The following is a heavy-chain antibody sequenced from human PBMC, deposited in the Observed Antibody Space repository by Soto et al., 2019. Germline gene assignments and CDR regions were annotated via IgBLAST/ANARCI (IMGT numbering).Heavy chain of an antibody. J-gene: IGHJ3*02. CDR1: GYPVTAYY. CDR3: ARGGGVGVAGSAAFDM. CDR2: INPATGAA. Sequence: QLHLVQSGAVVKKPGASVTVSCSASGYPVTAYYMHWVRQAPGRGLEWMGGINPATGAAKYTQTFRGRATMPRETSTSTVFMELSGFTSGDTAVFYCARGGGVGVAGSAAFDMWGQGTLVTVSS. D-gene: IGHD3-3*01. V-gene: IGHV1-2*02.